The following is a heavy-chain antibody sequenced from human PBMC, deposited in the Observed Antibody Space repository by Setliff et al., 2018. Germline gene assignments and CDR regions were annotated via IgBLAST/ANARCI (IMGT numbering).Heavy chain of an antibody. Sequence: PSETLSLTCTVSGGYIRSFHWSWIRQSPGKGLEWIGYIYYSGTTNYNPSLKSRVTISVDTSKNQFSLNLNSVTAADTAVYYCARYRNYFDSSGQTQYYFDYWGQGTLVTVSS. V-gene: IGHV4-59*01. CDR1: GGYIRSFH. J-gene: IGHJ4*02. CDR3: ARYRNYFDSSGQTQYYFDY. D-gene: IGHD3-22*01. CDR2: IYYSGTT.